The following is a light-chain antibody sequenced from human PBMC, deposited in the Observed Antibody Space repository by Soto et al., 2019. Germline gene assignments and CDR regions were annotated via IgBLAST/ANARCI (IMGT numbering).Light chain of an antibody. CDR1: QSVFSN. V-gene: IGKV3-15*01. CDR2: GPS. Sequence: EVVMTQSPATLSLFPGERATLSCRASQSVFSNLAWYQQKNGQAPRLLIYGPSTRPTGIPARFSGSGSGTEFTLTISSLQSEDFAVYYCHQYNDWPPATFGGGTKVEIK. J-gene: IGKJ4*01. CDR3: HQYNDWPPAT.